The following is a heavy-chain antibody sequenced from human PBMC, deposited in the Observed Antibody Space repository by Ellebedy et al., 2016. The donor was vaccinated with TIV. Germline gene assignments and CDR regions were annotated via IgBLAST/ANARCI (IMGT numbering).Heavy chain of an antibody. V-gene: IGHV3-48*04. CDR3: ARDPGSYAMDV. CDR2: ISSSSSPI. D-gene: IGHD3-10*01. J-gene: IGHJ6*02. CDR1: GFTFSTYS. Sequence: GGSLRLSCATSGFTFSTYSMSWVRQAPGKGLEWISYISSSSSPIYYADSVKGRFTVSRDNAKNSVYLQMNSLRAEDTAVYYCARDPGSYAMDVWGQGTTVTVSS.